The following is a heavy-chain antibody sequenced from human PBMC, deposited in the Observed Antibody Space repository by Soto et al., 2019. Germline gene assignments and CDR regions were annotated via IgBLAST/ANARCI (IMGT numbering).Heavy chain of an antibody. CDR3: ARDLAKGGGNAGFDY. CDR1: GYTFTVYY. V-gene: IGHV1-2*02. J-gene: IGHJ4*02. CDR2: INPKSGGT. D-gene: IGHD1-1*01. Sequence: ASVKVSCKASGYTFTVYYMHWVRQAPGQGLEWMGWINPKSGGTMYPQKFQGRVTMTWDTSISTAYMALTRLRSDDTAVYYCARDLAKGGGNAGFDYGGQGTMVTFYS.